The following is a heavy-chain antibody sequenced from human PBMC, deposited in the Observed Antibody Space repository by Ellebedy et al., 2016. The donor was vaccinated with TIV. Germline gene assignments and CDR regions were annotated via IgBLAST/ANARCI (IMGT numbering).Heavy chain of an antibody. CDR1: GGFVSSRSYY. CDR3: VRRGRSPYFDP. D-gene: IGHD3-16*01. Sequence: MPSETLSLTCTVSGGFVSSRSYYWGWIRQPPGKGLEWLGNVFHDGRTYYNPSLKTRVSISVDTSKNQFSLRLTSLTATDTAVYYCVRRGRSPYFDPWGQGTLVTVSS. V-gene: IGHV4-39*01. J-gene: IGHJ5*02. CDR2: VFHDGRT.